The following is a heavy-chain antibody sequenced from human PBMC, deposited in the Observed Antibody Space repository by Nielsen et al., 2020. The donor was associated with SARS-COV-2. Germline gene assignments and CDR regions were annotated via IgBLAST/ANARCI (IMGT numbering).Heavy chain of an antibody. V-gene: IGHV4-59*13. CDR1: GGSISSYY. Sequence: SETLSLTCTVSGGSISSYYWSWIRQPPGKGLEWIGYIYYSGSTNYNPSLKSRVTISVDTSKNQFSLKLSSVTAADTAVYYCARGTSAIAAAAPDPWGQGTLVTVPS. CDR2: IYYSGST. CDR3: ARGTSAIAAAAPDP. D-gene: IGHD6-13*01. J-gene: IGHJ5*02.